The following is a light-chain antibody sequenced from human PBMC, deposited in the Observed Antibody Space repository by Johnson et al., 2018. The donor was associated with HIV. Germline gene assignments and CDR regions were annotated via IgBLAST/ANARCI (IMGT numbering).Light chain of an antibody. CDR2: DNN. V-gene: IGLV1-51*01. Sequence: QSVLTQSPSVSAAPGQKVTISCSGSSSNIGNNYISWYQQLPGTAPKLLIYDNNKRPSGIPDRFSGSKSGTSATLGITGLQTGDEAEYYCGTCASSLSAYVFGTGTKVTVL. CDR1: SSNIGNNY. J-gene: IGLJ1*01. CDR3: GTCASSLSAYV.